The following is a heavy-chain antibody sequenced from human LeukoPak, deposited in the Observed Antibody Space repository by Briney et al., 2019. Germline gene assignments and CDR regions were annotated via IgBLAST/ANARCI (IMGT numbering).Heavy chain of an antibody. CDR3: ARSMGRAAHFDY. CDR2: IIPIFGTA. D-gene: IGHD6-6*01. CDR1: GGTFSSYA. Sequence: SVKVSCKASGGTFSSYAISWVRQAPGQGLEWMGGIIPIFGTANYAQKFQGRVTITADESTSTAYMELSSLRSEDTAVYYCARSMGRAAHFDYWGQGTLVTVSS. J-gene: IGHJ4*02. V-gene: IGHV1-69*13.